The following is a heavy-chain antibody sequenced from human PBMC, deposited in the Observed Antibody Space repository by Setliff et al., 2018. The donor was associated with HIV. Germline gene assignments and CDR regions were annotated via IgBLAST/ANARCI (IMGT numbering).Heavy chain of an antibody. D-gene: IGHD2-21*02. CDR1: GGSFSGYY. J-gene: IGHJ4*02. CDR2: INHSGST. Sequence: ASETLSLTCAVYGGSFSGYYWSWIRQPPGKGLEWIGEINHSGSTNYNPSLKSRVTISVDTSKNQFSLKLSSVTAADTAVYYCARLSVVVTAPGYWGRGTLVTVSS. V-gene: IGHV4-34*01. CDR3: ARLSVVVTAPGY.